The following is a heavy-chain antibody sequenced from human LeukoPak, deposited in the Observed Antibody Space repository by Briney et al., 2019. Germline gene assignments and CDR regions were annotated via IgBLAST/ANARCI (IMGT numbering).Heavy chain of an antibody. D-gene: IGHD3-16*02. CDR3: ARASPIMITFEGVIVPNHWFDP. Sequence: SETLSLTCAVYGGSFSGYYWSWIRQPPGKGLEWIGEISHSGSTNYNPSLKSRVTISVDTSKNQFSLKLSSVTAADTAVYYCARASPIMITFEGVIVPNHWFDPWGQGTLVTVSS. CDR2: ISHSGST. CDR1: GGSFSGYY. V-gene: IGHV4-34*01. J-gene: IGHJ5*02.